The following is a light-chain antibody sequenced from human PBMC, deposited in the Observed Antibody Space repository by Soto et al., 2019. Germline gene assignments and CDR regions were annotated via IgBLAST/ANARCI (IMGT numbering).Light chain of an antibody. Sequence: EIVLTQSPGTLSFSPGERATLSCRASHSVSSSYLAWYQQKPGQAPRLLIYGASSRATGLPDRFSGSGSGTDCTLTISRLEPEDFAVYYCQQYVSSPPSITFGQGTRLEIK. CDR2: GAS. V-gene: IGKV3-20*01. CDR3: QQYVSSPPSIT. CDR1: HSVSSSY. J-gene: IGKJ5*01.